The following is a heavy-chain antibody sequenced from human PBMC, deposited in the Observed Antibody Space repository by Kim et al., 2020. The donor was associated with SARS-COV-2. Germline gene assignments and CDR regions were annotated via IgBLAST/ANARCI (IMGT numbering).Heavy chain of an antibody. CDR1: GFTFSSYS. CDR3: ARGEERRRYFDWLSPSYYYYGMDV. V-gene: IGHV3-21*01. CDR2: ISSSSSYI. J-gene: IGHJ6*02. D-gene: IGHD3-9*01. Sequence: GGSLRLSCAASGFTFSSYSMNWVRQAPGKGLEWVSSISSSSSYIYYADSVKGRFTISRDNAKNSLYLQMNSLRAEDTAVYYCARGEERRRYFDWLSPSYYYYGMDVWGQGTTVTVSS.